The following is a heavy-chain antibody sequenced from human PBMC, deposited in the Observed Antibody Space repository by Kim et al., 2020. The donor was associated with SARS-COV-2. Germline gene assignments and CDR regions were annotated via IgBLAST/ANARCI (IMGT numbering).Heavy chain of an antibody. CDR2: IKRDATEK. D-gene: IGHD4-4*01. J-gene: IGHJ4*02. Sequence: GGSLRLSCVGSGFAFSSYFMSWARQAPGKGLEWLATIKRDATEKYYVDSVKGRFTISRDNAKNTLYLQMNSLGAEDTAVYYCARDHYTSGHLVFDHWGQG. CDR1: GFAFSSYF. CDR3: ARDHYTSGHLVFDH. V-gene: IGHV3-7*01.